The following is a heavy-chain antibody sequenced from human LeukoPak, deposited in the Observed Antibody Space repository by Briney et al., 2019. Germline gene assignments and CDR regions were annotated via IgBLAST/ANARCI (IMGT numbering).Heavy chain of an antibody. CDR3: TRRVDATRWYDP. V-gene: IGHV3-74*01. Sequence: GGSLRLSCAASGFSFSTYWMHWVRQAPGEGLVGVSRINGDGSTTNYADSVKGRFTISRDNAKNTLYLQMNSLRAEDTAVYYCTRRVDATRWYDPWGQGTLVTVSS. J-gene: IGHJ5*02. CDR1: GFSFSTYW. D-gene: IGHD2-15*01. CDR2: INGDGSTT.